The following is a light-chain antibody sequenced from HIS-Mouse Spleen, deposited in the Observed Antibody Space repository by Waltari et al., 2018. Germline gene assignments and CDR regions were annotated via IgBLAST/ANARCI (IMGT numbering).Light chain of an antibody. J-gene: IGLJ3*02. CDR3: CSYAGSSTWV. CDR1: RRDVGSYNL. Sequence: QSALTQPASVSGSPGQSITISCTGTRRDVGSYNLVSWYQQHPGKAPKLMISEGSKRPSGVSNRFSGSKSGNTASLTISGLQAEDEADYYCCSYAGSSTWVFGGGTKLTVL. V-gene: IGLV2-23*01. CDR2: EGS.